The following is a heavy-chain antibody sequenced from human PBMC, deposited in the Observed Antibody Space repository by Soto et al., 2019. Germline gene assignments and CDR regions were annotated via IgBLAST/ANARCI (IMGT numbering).Heavy chain of an antibody. Sequence: EVQLVESGGGLVQPGGPLRLSCAPSEFTFSGRSVHWVRQAPGKGLVWVSGIDKVGTDSTYADSVKGRFTSSRDNAKNTVYLQMNSLRVEDTAVYYCARGWFGPDVWGKGTTVTVSS. D-gene: IGHD3-10*01. CDR1: EFTFSGRS. J-gene: IGHJ6*03. V-gene: IGHV3-74*01. CDR3: ARGWFGPDV. CDR2: IDKVGTDS.